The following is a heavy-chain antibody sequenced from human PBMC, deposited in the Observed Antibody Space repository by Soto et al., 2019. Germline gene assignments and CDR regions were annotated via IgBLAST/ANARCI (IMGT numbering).Heavy chain of an antibody. V-gene: IGHV3-30*04. CDR3: TRIADSYGFDV. J-gene: IGHJ4*02. Sequence: QVQLVESGGGVVQPGGSLRLSCAASGFTFSRNPMHWVRQAPGKGLEWVAFISYDEVDKYYGDSVKGRFTISRDNSKNTLYLQMNNLGSEDTAVYYCTRIADSYGFDVWGQGTLVTVSS. D-gene: IGHD5-18*01. CDR2: ISYDEVDK. CDR1: GFTFSRNP.